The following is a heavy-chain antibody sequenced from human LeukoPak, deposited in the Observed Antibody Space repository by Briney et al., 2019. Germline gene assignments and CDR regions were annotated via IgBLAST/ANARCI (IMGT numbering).Heavy chain of an antibody. D-gene: IGHD6-13*01. J-gene: IGHJ4*02. V-gene: IGHV3-74*01. Sequence: GGSLRLSCAASGNYWMHWVRQAPGKGLVWVSHINSDGSWTSYADSVKGRFTVSKDNAKNTVYLQMNSLRAEDTAVYYCARGSSSWYLDCVDYWGQGTLVTVSS. CDR1: GNYW. CDR2: INSDGSWT. CDR3: ARGSSSWYLDCVDY.